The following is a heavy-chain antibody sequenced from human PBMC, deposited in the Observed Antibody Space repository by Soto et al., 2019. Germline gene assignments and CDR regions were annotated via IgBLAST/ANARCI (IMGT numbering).Heavy chain of an antibody. V-gene: IGHV3-33*01. J-gene: IGHJ6*02. CDR2: IWYDGSKK. D-gene: IGHD3-9*01. Sequence: QVQLVESGGGVVQPGRSLRLSCAASGFTFSSYGMHWVRQAPGKGLEWVAVIWYDGSKKYYADSVKGRFTISRDNSKDTVDLRRNSLRAGDTVVYYCARGVVPAGYGCRLFYGMGLWGQGTTVTVSS. CDR1: GFTFSSYG. CDR3: ARGVVPAGYGCRLFYGMGL.